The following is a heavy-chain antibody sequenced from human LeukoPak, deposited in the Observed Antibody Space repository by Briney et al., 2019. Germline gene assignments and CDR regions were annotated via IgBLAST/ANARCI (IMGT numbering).Heavy chain of an antibody. CDR2: ISASGTIT. D-gene: IGHD6-25*01. CDR3: ARDGTPTHGSGWVYMDV. V-gene: IGHV3-48*03. J-gene: IGHJ6*04. Sequence: HPGGSLRLSCAASGFSFSSYRMNWVRQAPGKGLEWISYISASGTITHYADSVEGRFTISRDNAKNSLYLQMNSLRAEDTAVYYCARDGTPTHGSGWVYMDVWGKGTTVTISS. CDR1: GFSFSSYR.